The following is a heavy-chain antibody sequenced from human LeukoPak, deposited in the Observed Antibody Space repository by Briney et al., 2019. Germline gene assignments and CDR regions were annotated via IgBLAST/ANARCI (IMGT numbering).Heavy chain of an antibody. CDR2: ISSSSSTR. D-gene: IGHD3-10*02. J-gene: IGHJ6*04. Sequence: SGGSLRLSCAASGFTFSSYSMNWVRQAPGKGLEWVSHISSSSSTRYYADSVKGRFTLSRDNAKNSLYLQMNSLRAEDTAVYYCAELGITMIGGVWGKGTTVTISS. CDR3: AELGITMIGGV. CDR1: GFTFSSYS. V-gene: IGHV3-48*04.